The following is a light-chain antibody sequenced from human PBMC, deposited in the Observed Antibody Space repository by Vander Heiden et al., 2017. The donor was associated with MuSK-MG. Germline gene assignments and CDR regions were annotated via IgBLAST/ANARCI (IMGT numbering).Light chain of an antibody. V-gene: IGLV2-23*02. CDR2: DVN. Sequence: QSSLTQPASVSGSPGQSITISCTGASHNVGSYDFVSWYQQSPGEAPKLSIYDVNKRPSGVSNRFSGSKSGNTAYLTISGLQPEDEAEYHGLSYAGPSTHVGCGGGTKL. J-gene: IGLJ2*01. CDR1: SHNVGSYDF. CDR3: LSYAGPSTHVG.